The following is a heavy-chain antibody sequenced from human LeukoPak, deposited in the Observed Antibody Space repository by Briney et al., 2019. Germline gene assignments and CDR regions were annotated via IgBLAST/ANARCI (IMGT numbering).Heavy chain of an antibody. D-gene: IGHD6-19*01. V-gene: IGHV3-53*01. CDR2: IYSGGST. CDR1: GFTVSSNY. Sequence: GGSLRLSCAASGFTVSSNYMSWVRQAPGKGLEWVSVIYSGGSTYYADSVKGRFTISRDNSKNTLYLQMNSLRAEDTAVYYCARWMEPGIAVAGNEDYFDYWGQGTLVTVSS. J-gene: IGHJ4*02. CDR3: ARWMEPGIAVAGNEDYFDY.